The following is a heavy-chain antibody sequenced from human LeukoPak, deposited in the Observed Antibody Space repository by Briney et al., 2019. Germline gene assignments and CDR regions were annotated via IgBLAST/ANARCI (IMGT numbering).Heavy chain of an antibody. V-gene: IGHV3-23*01. D-gene: IGHD3-16*02. CDR2: ISGSGGST. CDR1: GFTFSSYA. J-gene: IGHJ4*02. CDR3: AKHVIDFYYFDY. Sequence: GGSLRLSCAASGFTFSSYAMSWVRQAPGKGLEWVSAISGSGGSTYYADSVKGRFTISRENSKNTLYLQMNSLRAEDTAVYYCAKHVIDFYYFDYWGQGTLVTVSS.